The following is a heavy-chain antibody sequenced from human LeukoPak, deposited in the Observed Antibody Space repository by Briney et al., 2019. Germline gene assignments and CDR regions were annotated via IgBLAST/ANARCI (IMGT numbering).Heavy chain of an antibody. J-gene: IGHJ6*02. Sequence: QPGRSLRLSCAASGFTFSSYAMHWVRQAPGKGLEWVAVISYDGSNKYYADSVKGRFTISRDNSKNTLYLQMNSLRAEDTAVYYCVRDPQWSNDYYYYYGMDVWGQGTTVTVSS. CDR1: GFTFSSYA. CDR2: ISYDGSNK. V-gene: IGHV3-30-3*01. CDR3: VRDPQWSNDYYYYYGMDV. D-gene: IGHD1-26*01.